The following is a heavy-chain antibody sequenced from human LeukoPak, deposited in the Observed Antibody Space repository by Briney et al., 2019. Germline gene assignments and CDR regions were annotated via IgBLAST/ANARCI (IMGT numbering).Heavy chain of an antibody. CDR2: IYYSGST. Sequence: SEALSLTCTVSGGSVSSGSYYWSWFRQPPGKGLEWIGYIYYSGSTNYNPSLKSRVTISVDTSKNQFSLKLSSVTAADTAVYYCARGHTGPFDYWGQGTLVTVSS. CDR1: GGSVSSGSYY. D-gene: IGHD7-27*01. V-gene: IGHV4-61*01. J-gene: IGHJ4*02. CDR3: ARGHTGPFDY.